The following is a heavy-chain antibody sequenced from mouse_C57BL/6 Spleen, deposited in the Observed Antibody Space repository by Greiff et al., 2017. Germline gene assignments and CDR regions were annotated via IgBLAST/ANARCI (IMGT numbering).Heavy chain of an antibody. V-gene: IGHV14-2*01. CDR1: GFNIKDYY. CDR3: ASYYGSYYFDY. CDR2: IEPEDGET. J-gene: IGHJ2*01. Sequence: EVQLQQSGAELVKPGASVKLSCTASGFNIKDYYMHWVKQRTEQGLEWIGRIEPEDGETKYAPKFPGKATITADTSSNTAYLQLSSLTSEDTAVYYCASYYGSYYFDYWGQGTTLTVSS. D-gene: IGHD1-1*01.